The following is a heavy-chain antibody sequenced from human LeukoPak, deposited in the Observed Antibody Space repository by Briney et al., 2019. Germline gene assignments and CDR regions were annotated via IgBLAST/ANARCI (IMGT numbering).Heavy chain of an antibody. V-gene: IGHV4-34*01. CDR2: INDSGST. D-gene: IGHD3-10*01. CDR3: ARENYYGSGSYYPYYYYGMDV. J-gene: IGHJ6*02. Sequence: SETLSLTCTVYGGSFCGYYWSWIRQPPGEGLQCIGYINDSGSTNYNPSLKSRVTISVDTSKNQFSLKLSSVTAADTAVYYCARENYYGSGSYYPYYYYGMDVWGQGTTVTVSS. CDR1: GGSFCGYY.